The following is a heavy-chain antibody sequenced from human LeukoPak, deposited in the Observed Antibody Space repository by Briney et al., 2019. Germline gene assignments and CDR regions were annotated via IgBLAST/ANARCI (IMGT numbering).Heavy chain of an antibody. Sequence: ASVKVSCKASGYTFTGYYMHWVRQAPGQGLEWMGWINPNSGGTNYAQKFQGRVTMTRDTSISTAYMELSRLRSDDTAVYYCTRLSVPHYRYLEYQHREFDYWGQGTLVTVSS. CDR3: TRLSVPHYRYLEYQHREFDY. J-gene: IGHJ4*02. V-gene: IGHV1-2*02. CDR2: INPNSGGT. D-gene: IGHD3-16*02. CDR1: GYTFTGYY.